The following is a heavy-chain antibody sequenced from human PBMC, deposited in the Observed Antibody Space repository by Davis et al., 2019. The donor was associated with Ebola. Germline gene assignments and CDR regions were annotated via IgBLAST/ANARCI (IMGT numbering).Heavy chain of an antibody. CDR2: ITSDGSRT. CDR1: GFTFSRYW. D-gene: IGHD4-17*01. Sequence: PGGSLRLSCAASGFTFSRYWMHWVRQAPGQGLVWVSRITSDGSRTNYADSVKGRFTISRDNAKNTVYLQMNSLRAEDTAVYFCAGVDYGDSWRWFDPWGQGTLVTVSS. J-gene: IGHJ5*02. V-gene: IGHV3-74*01. CDR3: AGVDYGDSWRWFDP.